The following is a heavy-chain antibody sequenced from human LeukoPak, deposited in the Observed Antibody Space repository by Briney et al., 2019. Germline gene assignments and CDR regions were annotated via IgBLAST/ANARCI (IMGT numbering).Heavy chain of an antibody. CDR1: GYSFTTYW. Sequence: GESLKISCKASGYSFTTYWIGWVRQMSGKGLELMGAIYPGDSDTSYSLSFQGQVTISADKSISTAYLQWSSLKASDTAMYYCARGKDGYNYFDYWGQGTLVTVSS. CDR3: ARGKDGYNYFDY. J-gene: IGHJ4*02. D-gene: IGHD5-24*01. V-gene: IGHV5-51*01. CDR2: IYPGDSDT.